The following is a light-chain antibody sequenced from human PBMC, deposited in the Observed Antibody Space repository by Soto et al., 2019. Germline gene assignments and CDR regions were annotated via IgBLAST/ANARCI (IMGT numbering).Light chain of an antibody. CDR1: QTFTTSS. V-gene: IGKV3-20*01. CDR3: QQSYNTPIT. J-gene: IGKJ5*01. CDR2: GAS. Sequence: EIVLTQSPGTLSLSPGERATLSCGASQTFTTSSLAWYQQKPGQAPRLLISGASNRATGIPDRFSGSGSGTDFTLTISGLEPADFATYFCQQSYNTPITFGQGTRLEIK.